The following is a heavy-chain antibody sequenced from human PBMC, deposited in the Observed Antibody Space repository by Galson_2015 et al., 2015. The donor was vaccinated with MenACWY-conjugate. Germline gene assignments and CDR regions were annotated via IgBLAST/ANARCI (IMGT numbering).Heavy chain of an antibody. CDR2: INQDANKK. D-gene: IGHD4-17*01. J-gene: IGHJ3*02. CDR1: GFSFRGSW. CDR3: ARGPRYGAFDI. V-gene: IGHV3-7*03. Sequence: SLRLSCAASGFSFRGSWMSWVRQAPGKGLEWLANINQDANKKSYVASVKGRFANSRDNAKTSLYLQMNSLGAEDTAVYYCARGPRYGAFDIWGQGTMVSVSS.